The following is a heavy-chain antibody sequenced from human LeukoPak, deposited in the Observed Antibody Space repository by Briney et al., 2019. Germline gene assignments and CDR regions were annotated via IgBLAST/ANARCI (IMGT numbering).Heavy chain of an antibody. CDR2: IYYSGST. V-gene: IGHV4-31*03. D-gene: IGHD1-26*01. CDR1: GGSISSGGYY. CDR3: ARGPPPLGSGDLGGNCFAP. J-gene: IGHJ5*02. Sequence: SETLSLTCTVSGGSISSGGYYWSWIRQHPGKGLEWIGYIYYSGSTYYNPSLKSRVTISVDTSKNQFSLKLSSVTAADTAVYYCARGPPPLGSGDLGGNCFAPWGQGTLVTVSS.